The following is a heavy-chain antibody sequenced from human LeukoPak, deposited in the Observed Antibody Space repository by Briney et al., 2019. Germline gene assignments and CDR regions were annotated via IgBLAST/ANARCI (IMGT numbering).Heavy chain of an antibody. Sequence: GGSLRLSCTASGFTFGDYAMSWFRQAPGKGLEWVAVIWYDGSNKYYADSVKGRFTISRDNSKNTLYLQMNSLRAEDTAVYYYARVGGEYCSSTSCSHYYGMDVWGQGTTVTVSS. CDR3: ARVGGEYCSSTSCSHYYGMDV. V-gene: IGHV3-33*01. J-gene: IGHJ6*02. CDR2: IWYDGSNK. CDR1: GFTFGDYA. D-gene: IGHD2-2*01.